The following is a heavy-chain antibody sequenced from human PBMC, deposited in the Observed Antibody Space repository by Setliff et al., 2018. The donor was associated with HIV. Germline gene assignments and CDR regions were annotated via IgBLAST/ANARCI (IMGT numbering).Heavy chain of an antibody. CDR1: GGSLSGYY. CDR3: ARRAGSDYFTRFDY. CDR2: INHSGST. D-gene: IGHD3-10*01. Sequence: SETLSLTCAVYGGSLSGYYWSWIRQPPGKGLEWIGEINHSGSTNYNPSLKSRVTILGDTSKNQFSLKLSSVTAADTAVYYCARRAGSDYFTRFDYWGQGTLVTVSS. J-gene: IGHJ4*02. V-gene: IGHV4-34*01.